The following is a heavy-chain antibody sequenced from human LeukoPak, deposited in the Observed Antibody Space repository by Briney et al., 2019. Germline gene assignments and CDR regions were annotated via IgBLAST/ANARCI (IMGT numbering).Heavy chain of an antibody. CDR1: GGSISSYY. Sequence: PSETLSLTCTVSGGSISSYYWSWIRQPPGKGLEWIGYIYYSGSTNYNPSLKSRVTISVDTSKNQFSLKLSSVTAADTAVYYCARTYSSSWAYYYYYYMDVWGKGTMVTVSS. D-gene: IGHD6-13*01. J-gene: IGHJ6*03. V-gene: IGHV4-59*01. CDR2: IYYSGST. CDR3: ARTYSSSWAYYYYYYMDV.